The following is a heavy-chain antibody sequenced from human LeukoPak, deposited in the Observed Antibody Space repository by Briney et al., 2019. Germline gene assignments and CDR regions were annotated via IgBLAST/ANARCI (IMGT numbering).Heavy chain of an antibody. V-gene: IGHV3-64*01. CDR3: ARGGRGDDFWSGYLLLAY. CDR1: GFTFSSYA. CDR2: ISSNGGST. Sequence: GGSLRLSCAASGFTFSSYAMHWVRQAPGKGLEYVSAISSNGGSTYYANSLRDRFTISRDNSKNTLYLQMGRLRAEDMAVYYCARGGRGDDFWSGYLLLAYWGQGTLVTVSS. D-gene: IGHD3-3*01. J-gene: IGHJ4*02.